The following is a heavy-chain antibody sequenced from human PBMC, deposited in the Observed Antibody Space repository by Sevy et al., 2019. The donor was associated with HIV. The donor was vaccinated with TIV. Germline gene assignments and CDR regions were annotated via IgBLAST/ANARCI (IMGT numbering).Heavy chain of an antibody. CDR3: ARTILGYCSGGSCYGWFDP. Sequence: GGFLRLSCAVSGFTFSTYWMSWVRQAPGKGLEWVANIKQDGSEKYYVDSVKGRFTISRDNAKNSLHLQLNSLRAEDTVVYYCARTILGYCSGGSCYGWFDPWGQGTLVTVSS. D-gene: IGHD2-15*01. CDR2: IKQDGSEK. J-gene: IGHJ5*02. V-gene: IGHV3-7*01. CDR1: GFTFSTYW.